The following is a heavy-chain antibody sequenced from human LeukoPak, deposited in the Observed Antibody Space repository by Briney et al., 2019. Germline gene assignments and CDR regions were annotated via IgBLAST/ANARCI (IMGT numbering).Heavy chain of an antibody. CDR2: IYLSGDT. J-gene: IGHJ4*02. CDR1: GDSITNSHW. CDR3: AKDPHTGIAPGY. D-gene: IGHD5-18*01. Sequence: PSGTLSLTCAVSGDSITNSHWWSWVRPPPGKGLEWIGVIYLSGDTDYNPSLKSRVTISIDKSKNQFSLKLTYVTAADTAVYYCAKDPHTGIAPGYWGQGTLVTVSS. V-gene: IGHV4-4*02.